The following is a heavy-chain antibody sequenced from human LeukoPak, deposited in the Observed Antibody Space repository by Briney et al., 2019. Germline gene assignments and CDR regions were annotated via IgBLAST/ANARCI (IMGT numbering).Heavy chain of an antibody. J-gene: IGHJ4*02. Sequence: GASVKISCKASGYTFTSYYMHWVRQAPGQGLEWMGIINPSGGTTRYVQKFQGRITMTRDMSTSTVYMELSSLRSEDTAVYYCARDRLHKYHLPSSGYYGVPDYWGQGTLVAVSS. CDR2: INPSGGTT. CDR1: GYTFTSYY. CDR3: ARDRLHKYHLPSSGYYGVPDY. V-gene: IGHV1-46*01. D-gene: IGHD3-22*01.